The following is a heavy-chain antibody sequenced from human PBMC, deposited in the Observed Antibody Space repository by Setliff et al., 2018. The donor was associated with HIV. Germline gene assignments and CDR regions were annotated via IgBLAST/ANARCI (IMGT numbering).Heavy chain of an antibody. CDR2: IYHSGST. V-gene: IGHV4-39*01. J-gene: IGHJ6*03. CDR1: GGSISSSSYY. CDR3: ARHRDPPGTRWIFYYYYMDL. Sequence: SETLSLTCTVSGGSISSSSYYWGWIRQPPGKGLEWIGSIYHSGSTYYNPSLKSRVTISVDTSKNQFSLKLSSVTAADTGVYYCARHRDPPGTRWIFYYYYMDLWGEGTTVTVSS. D-gene: IGHD5-12*01.